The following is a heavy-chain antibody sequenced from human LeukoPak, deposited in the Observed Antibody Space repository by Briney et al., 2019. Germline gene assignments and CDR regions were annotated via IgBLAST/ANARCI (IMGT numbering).Heavy chain of an antibody. CDR2: IYTSGST. D-gene: IGHD2-2*02. J-gene: IGHJ4*02. Sequence: SQTLSLTCTVSGGSISSCSYYWSWIRQPAGKGLEWIGRIYTSGSTNYNPSLKSRVTISVDTSKNQFSLKLSSVTAADTAVYYCARDQGPAAISFDYWGQGTLVTFSS. V-gene: IGHV4-61*02. CDR3: ARDQGPAAISFDY. CDR1: GGSISSCSYY.